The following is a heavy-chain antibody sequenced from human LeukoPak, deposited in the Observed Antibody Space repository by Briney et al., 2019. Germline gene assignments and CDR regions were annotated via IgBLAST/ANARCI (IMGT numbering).Heavy chain of an antibody. CDR2: IYYSGST. CDR3: ARDYDSSGYRHFDY. V-gene: IGHV4-30-4*01. D-gene: IGHD3-22*01. Sequence: PSETLPLTCTVSGGSISSGDYYWSWIRQPPGKGLEWIGCIYYSGSTYYNPSLKSRVTISVDTSKNQFSLKLSSVTAADTAVYYCARDYDSSGYRHFDYWGQGTLVTVSS. J-gene: IGHJ4*02. CDR1: GGSISSGDYY.